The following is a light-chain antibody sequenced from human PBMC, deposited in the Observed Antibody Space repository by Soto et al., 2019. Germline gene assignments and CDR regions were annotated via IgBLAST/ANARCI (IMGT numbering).Light chain of an antibody. V-gene: IGKV3-20*01. CDR1: QSVSSSY. CDR3: QQYGSSPEWT. CDR2: AAS. Sequence: IVLPQSTGTLSLSLGERVTLSCRAIQSVSSSYLAWYQQKPGQAPRLLIYAASSRATGIPDRFSGRGSGTDFTLTISRLEPEDFAVYCCQQYGSSPEWTFGQGTKVDIK. J-gene: IGKJ1*01.